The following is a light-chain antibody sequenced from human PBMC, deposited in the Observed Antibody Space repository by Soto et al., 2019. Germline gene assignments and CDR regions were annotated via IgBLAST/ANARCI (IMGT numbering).Light chain of an antibody. CDR1: QSVSNDF. J-gene: IGKJ1*01. Sequence: EIVLTQSPGILSLSPGERATLSCRASQSVSNDFLAWYQQKPGQAPRLLIYGASTRATDVPDRFSGSGSGADFTLTISRLEPEDFAVYYCQQYGSSPRTFGQGTKVEMK. V-gene: IGKV3-20*01. CDR3: QQYGSSPRT. CDR2: GAS.